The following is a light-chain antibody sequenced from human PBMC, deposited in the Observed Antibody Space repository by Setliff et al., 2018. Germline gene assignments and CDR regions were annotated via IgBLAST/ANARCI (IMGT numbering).Light chain of an antibody. V-gene: IGLV2-14*03. CDR2: DVS. J-gene: IGLJ1*01. Sequence: QSALAQPASVSGSPGQSITISCTGSSSDIGAYNYVAWYQQHPGKAPKLIIYDVSNRPSGVSSRFSGSQSGSTASLTISGLQAEDEADYYCSSYSRATTLDVFGTGTKGTVL. CDR3: SSYSRATTLDV. CDR1: SSDIGAYNY.